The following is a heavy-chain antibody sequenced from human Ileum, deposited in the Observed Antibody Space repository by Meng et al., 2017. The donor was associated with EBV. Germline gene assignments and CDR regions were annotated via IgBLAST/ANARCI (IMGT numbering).Heavy chain of an antibody. Sequence: TCKESGPDVLKPTQPLARACSFSRFSLSSTGVGVGWIRQPPGKALEWLALIYYDDYQRYIPSLKTRLTITRVTSKSQVVLAMTNMDPVDTATYYCAHKPSGEDFFDYWGQGTLVTVSS. V-gene: IGHV2-5*02. CDR2: IYYDDYQ. D-gene: IGHD3-16*01. J-gene: IGHJ4*02. CDR3: AHKPSGEDFFDY. CDR1: RFSLSSTGVG.